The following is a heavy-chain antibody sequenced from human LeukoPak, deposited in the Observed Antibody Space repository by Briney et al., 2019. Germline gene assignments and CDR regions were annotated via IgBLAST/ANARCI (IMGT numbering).Heavy chain of an antibody. J-gene: IGHJ6*02. CDR2: INSDGSST. V-gene: IGHV3-74*01. Sequence: GGSLRLSCAVSGFTFSSYWMHWVRQAPGKGLVWVSRINSDGSSTSYADSVKGRFTTSRDNAKNTLYLQMNSLRAEDTAVYYCARGRISLYGMDVWGQGTTVTVSS. CDR1: GFTFSSYW. CDR3: ARGRISLYGMDV. D-gene: IGHD2-15*01.